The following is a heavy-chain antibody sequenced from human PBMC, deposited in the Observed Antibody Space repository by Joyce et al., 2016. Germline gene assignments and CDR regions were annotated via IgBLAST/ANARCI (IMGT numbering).Heavy chain of an antibody. CDR3: AKILTATYSSGWFLDY. D-gene: IGHD6-25*01. CDR2: ISYDGISK. Sequence: QVQLVESGGGVVQPGRSLRLSCAASGLTLSNYGVHWVRQAPGKGLEWVAVISYDGISKYYADSVKGRFTISRDNSKNTVFLEMNSLRTEDTAVYYCAKILTATYSSGWFLDYWGQGTLVTVSS. J-gene: IGHJ4*02. V-gene: IGHV3-30*18. CDR1: GLTLSNYG.